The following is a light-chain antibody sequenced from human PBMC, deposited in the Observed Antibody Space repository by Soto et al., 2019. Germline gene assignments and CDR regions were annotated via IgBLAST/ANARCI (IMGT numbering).Light chain of an antibody. J-gene: IGKJ3*01. CDR3: QQYYSYPFT. Sequence: DIQMTQSPSSLSASVVYRVTITCRASQSISIYLNWYQHKPWKAPKLLIYSASSLQSGVPSRFSGSVSGTDFTLTISCLQSEDFATYYCQQYYSYPFTFGPGTKVDI. V-gene: IGKV1-39*01. CDR2: SAS. CDR1: QSISIY.